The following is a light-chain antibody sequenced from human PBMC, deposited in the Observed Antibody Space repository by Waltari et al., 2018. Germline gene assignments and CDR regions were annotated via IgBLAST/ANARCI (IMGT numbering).Light chain of an antibody. J-gene: IGKJ1*01. V-gene: IGKV2-28*01. CDR2: LGS. Sequence: DIVMTQSPLSLPVTPGEPASIPCRSSQSLLHSNGYNYLDWYLQKPGQSPQLLIYLGSNRASGVPDRFSGSESGTDFTLKISRVEAEDVGVYYCMQALQIPWTFGQGTKVEIK. CDR1: QSLLHSNGYNY. CDR3: MQALQIPWT.